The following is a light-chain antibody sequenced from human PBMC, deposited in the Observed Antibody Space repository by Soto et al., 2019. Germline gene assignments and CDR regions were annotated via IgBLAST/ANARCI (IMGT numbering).Light chain of an antibody. CDR1: SSDVGEYDY. Sequence: QSALTQPRSVSGSPGQSVTISCTGTSSDVGEYDYVSWYQQHPGKAPKLMISDVSQRPSGVPDRFSGSKSGSTASLTISGLQAEDEADYYCCSYAGSRVFGGGTKLTVL. J-gene: IGLJ3*02. CDR3: CSYAGSRV. V-gene: IGLV2-11*01. CDR2: DVS.